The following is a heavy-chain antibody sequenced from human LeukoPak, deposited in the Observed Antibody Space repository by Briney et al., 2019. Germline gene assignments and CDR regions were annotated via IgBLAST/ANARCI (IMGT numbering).Heavy chain of an antibody. V-gene: IGHV3-30*03. CDR2: ISYDGSNK. CDR1: GFTFNSYG. CDR3: ARGVDTAMVTFDY. J-gene: IGHJ4*02. D-gene: IGHD5-18*01. Sequence: GRSLRLSCAASGFTFNSYGIHWVRQTPGKGLEWVAVISYDGSNKYYADSVKGRFTISRDNSKNTLYLQMNSLRAEDTAVYYCARGVDTAMVTFDYWGQGTLVTVSS.